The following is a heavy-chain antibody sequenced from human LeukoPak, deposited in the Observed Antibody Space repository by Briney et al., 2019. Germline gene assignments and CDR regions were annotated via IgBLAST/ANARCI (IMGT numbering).Heavy chain of an antibody. J-gene: IGHJ4*02. CDR3: ARHGVRGILW. Sequence: SETLSLTCAVYGGSFSGYYWSWIRQPPGKGLEWIGEINHSGSTNYNPSLKSRVTISVDTSKNQFSLKLSSVTAADTAVYYCARHGVRGILWWSQGTLVTVSS. CDR1: GGSFSGYY. CDR2: INHSGST. V-gene: IGHV4-34*01. D-gene: IGHD2-21*01.